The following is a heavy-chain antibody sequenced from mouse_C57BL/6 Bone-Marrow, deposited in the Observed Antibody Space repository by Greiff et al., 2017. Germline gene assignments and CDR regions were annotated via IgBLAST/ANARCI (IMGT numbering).Heavy chain of an antibody. CDR2: IYPRSGNT. V-gene: IGHV1-81*01. D-gene: IGHD1-1*01. CDR1: GYTFTSYG. Sequence: QVQLQQSGAELARPGASVKLSCKASGYTFTSYGISWVKQRTGQGLEWIGEIYPRSGNTSNNQKFKGKATLTADKSSSTAYMELRSLTSEDSAVYFCARLEYYGSFLRGYWGQGTTLTVSS. CDR3: ARLEYYGSFLRGY. J-gene: IGHJ2*01.